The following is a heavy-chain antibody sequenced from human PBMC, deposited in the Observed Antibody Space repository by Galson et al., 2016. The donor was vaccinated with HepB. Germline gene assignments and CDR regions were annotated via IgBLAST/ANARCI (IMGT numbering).Heavy chain of an antibody. V-gene: IGHV3-53*01. CDR1: RIAVSNNS. J-gene: IGHJ3*02. CDR2: IYSGGSR. D-gene: IGHD3-16*01. CDR3: ASNAVGGAFEI. Sequence: SLRLSCAASRIAVSNNSMSWVRQAPGKGLEWVSVIYSGGSRYYTDSVKGRFTISRDNSKNTLDLQMNGLRAEDTAVYYCASNAVGGAFEIWGQGTMVTVSS.